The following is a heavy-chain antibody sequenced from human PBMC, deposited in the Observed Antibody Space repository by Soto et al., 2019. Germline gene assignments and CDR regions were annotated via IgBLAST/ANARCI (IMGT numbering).Heavy chain of an antibody. Sequence: PSETLSLTCTVSGGSISSSSYYWGWIRQPPGKGLEWIGSIYYSGSTYYNPSLKSRVTISVGTSKNQFSLKLSSVTAADTAVYYCARHRAYCGGDCYSSDSYYYYYGMDVWGQGTTVTVSS. D-gene: IGHD2-21*02. CDR1: GGSISSSSYY. CDR2: IYYSGST. V-gene: IGHV4-39*01. CDR3: ARHRAYCGGDCYSSDSYYYYYGMDV. J-gene: IGHJ6*02.